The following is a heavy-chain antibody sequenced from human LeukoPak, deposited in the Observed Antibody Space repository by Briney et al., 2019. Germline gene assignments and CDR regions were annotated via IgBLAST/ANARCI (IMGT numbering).Heavy chain of an antibody. CDR3: ARRRYSSGWLRGNNWFDP. CDR1: GGSISSSSYY. J-gene: IGHJ5*02. Sequence: SETLSLTCTVSGGSISSSSYYWGWIRQPPGKGLEWIGEINHSGSTNYNPSLKSRVTISVDTSKNQFSLKLSSVTAAGTAVYYYARRRYSSGWLRGNNWFDPWGQGTLVTVSS. V-gene: IGHV4-39*07. D-gene: IGHD6-19*01. CDR2: INHSGST.